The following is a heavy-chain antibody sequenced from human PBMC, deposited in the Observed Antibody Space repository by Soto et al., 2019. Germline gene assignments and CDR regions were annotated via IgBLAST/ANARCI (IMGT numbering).Heavy chain of an antibody. CDR1: AFNFSVYW. Sequence: WGSLSVFCASSAFNFSVYWMDWVRHAPGKGLVWVARLNSDGTYASSADSVKGRLTSSRDNAKNTLYLQLNSLRAEDTAVYYCARGGAYGDYRSDFWGQGTMVTVSS. V-gene: IGHV3-74*01. D-gene: IGHD4-17*01. CDR3: ARGGAYGDYRSDF. J-gene: IGHJ4*02. CDR2: LNSDGTYA.